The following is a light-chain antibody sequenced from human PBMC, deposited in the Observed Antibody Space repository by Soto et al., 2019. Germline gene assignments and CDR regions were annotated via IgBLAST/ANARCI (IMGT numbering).Light chain of an antibody. CDR1: QSIGTW. V-gene: IGKV1-39*01. Sequence: DIQVTQSPSTLSASVGDRVTITCGASQSIGTWLAWYQQNPGNAPKLLLSVAPGFQGDVPSYFSGSGSGTDFTLTISSLQPEDFATYYCQQSYSSPRTFGQGTRLEIK. CDR2: VAP. J-gene: IGKJ5*01. CDR3: QQSYSSPRT.